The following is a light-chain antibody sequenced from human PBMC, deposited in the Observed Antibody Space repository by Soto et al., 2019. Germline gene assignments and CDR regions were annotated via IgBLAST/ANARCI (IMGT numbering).Light chain of an antibody. Sequence: DIRLPLSASYLSASIGDRVTITCRASQGISSYLAWHQQNPGKAPKLLIYAASTLQSGVPSRFSGTGSGTEFTLTISSLQPEDFATYYCQQLNTYPRTFGQGTKV. CDR1: QGISSY. CDR2: AAS. J-gene: IGKJ1*01. V-gene: IGKV1-9*01. CDR3: QQLNTYPRT.